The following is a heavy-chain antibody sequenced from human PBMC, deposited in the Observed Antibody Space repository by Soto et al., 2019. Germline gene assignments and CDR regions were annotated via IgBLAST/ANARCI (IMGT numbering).Heavy chain of an antibody. J-gene: IGHJ5*02. V-gene: IGHV1-2*02. D-gene: IGHD3-22*01. Sequence: QVHLVQSGTEVKKPGASVRASCKVWGWPLTPYYINWVRRAPGKGLEWMEWINPANGATKSDQNFQGRVTMTRDTSITTVYMEISSLRSDDTAVYFCARDPRGGRYYETGGYYYTGGNWFDPWGQGTLVTVSS. CDR1: GWPLTPYY. CDR2: INPANGAT. CDR3: ARDPRGGRYYETGGYYYTGGNWFDP.